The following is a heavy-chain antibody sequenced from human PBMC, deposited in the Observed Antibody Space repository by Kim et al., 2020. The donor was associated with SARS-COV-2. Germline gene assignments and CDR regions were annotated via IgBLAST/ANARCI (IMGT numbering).Heavy chain of an antibody. CDR2: ISYDGSNK. V-gene: IGHV3-30*18. J-gene: IGHJ4*02. D-gene: IGHD3-22*01. Sequence: GGSLRLSCAASGFTFSSYGMHWVRQAPGKGLEWVAVISYDGSNKYYADSVKGRFTISRDNSKNTLYLQMNSLRAEDTAVYYCAKAWGYYDSSGYYDYWGQGTLVTVSS. CDR3: AKAWGYYDSSGYYDY. CDR1: GFTFSSYG.